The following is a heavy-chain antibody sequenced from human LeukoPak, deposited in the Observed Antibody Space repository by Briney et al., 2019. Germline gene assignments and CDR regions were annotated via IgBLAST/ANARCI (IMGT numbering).Heavy chain of an antibody. J-gene: IGHJ6*02. CDR2: ISAYNGNT. D-gene: IGHD2-15*01. V-gene: IGHV1-18*01. Sequence: ASVKVSCKASGYTFTSYGISWVRQAPGQGLEWMGWISAYNGNTNYAQKLQGRVTMTTDTSTGTAYMELRSLRSDDTAVYYCATAPTDCSGGSCYSAPYYYYGMDVWGQGTTVTVSS. CDR3: ATAPTDCSGGSCYSAPYYYYGMDV. CDR1: GYTFTSYG.